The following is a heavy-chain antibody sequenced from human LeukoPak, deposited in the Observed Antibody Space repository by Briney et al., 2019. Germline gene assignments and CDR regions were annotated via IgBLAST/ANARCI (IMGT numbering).Heavy chain of an antibody. Sequence: ASVKVFCKASGYTFTSYYVHWVRQAPGPGLEWMGWINPNSGGTKYAQKFQGRVTMTRDTSISTAYMELSRLTSDDTAVYYCAPSDQYYFDYWGQGTLVTVSS. CDR1: GYTFTSYY. V-gene: IGHV1-2*02. J-gene: IGHJ4*02. CDR2: INPNSGGT. CDR3: APSDQYYFDY.